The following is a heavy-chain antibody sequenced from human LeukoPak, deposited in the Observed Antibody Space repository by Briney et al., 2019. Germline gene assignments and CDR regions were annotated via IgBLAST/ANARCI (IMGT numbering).Heavy chain of an antibody. CDR1: GCSSSSSNYY. CDR2: FYSRGNP. V-gene: IGHV4-39*07. Sequence: SETLSLTCTVSGCSSSSSNYYWAWIRKPPGQGLVWLGSFYSRGNPYYHPSLKSRVTISVDTSKNQFSLRLSSVTAADTAVYYCAREEDRSGDWGQGTLVTVTS. CDR3: AREEDRSGD. J-gene: IGHJ4*02. D-gene: IGHD3-22*01.